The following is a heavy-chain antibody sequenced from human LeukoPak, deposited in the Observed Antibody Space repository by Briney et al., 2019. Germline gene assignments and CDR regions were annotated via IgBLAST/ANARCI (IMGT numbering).Heavy chain of an antibody. V-gene: IGHV3-7*01. D-gene: IGHD3-10*01. Sequence: GGSLRLSCVASGFTFSTYWMSWVRQAPGKGLEWVANIKQDGSEKYYVDSVKGRFTISRDNAKNSLYLQMNSLRAEDTAVYYCARGVLGSGAFDIWGQGTMVTVPS. CDR3: ARGVLGSGAFDI. CDR1: GFTFSTYW. J-gene: IGHJ3*02. CDR2: IKQDGSEK.